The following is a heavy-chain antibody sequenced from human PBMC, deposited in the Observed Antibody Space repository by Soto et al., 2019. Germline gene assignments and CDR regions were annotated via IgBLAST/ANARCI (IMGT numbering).Heavy chain of an antibody. Sequence: GGSLRLSCAASGFTFSSYGMHWVRQAPGKGLEWVAVIWYDGSNKYYADSVKGRFTISRDNSKNTLYLQMNSLRTEDTALYYCAKDNYYYGMDVWGQGTTVTVSS. CDR3: AKDNYYYGMDV. CDR2: IWYDGSNK. J-gene: IGHJ6*02. V-gene: IGHV3-30*02. CDR1: GFTFSSYG.